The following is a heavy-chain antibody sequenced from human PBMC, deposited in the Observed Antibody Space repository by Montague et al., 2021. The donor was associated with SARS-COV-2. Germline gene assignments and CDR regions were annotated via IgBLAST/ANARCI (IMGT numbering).Heavy chain of an antibody. CDR2: IYYSGST. J-gene: IGHJ6*03. CDR1: GGSFSGYH. V-gene: IGHV4-59*12. Sequence: SETLSLTCAVYGGSFSGYHWNWIRQPPGKGLEWIGYIYYSGSTNYNPSLKSRVTISVDTSKNQFSLRLTSVAAADTAVYYCARLRDGVVPSPILGVGPYYSYYYMDVWGRGTTVTVSS. CDR3: ARLRDGVVPSPILGVGPYYSYYYMDV. D-gene: IGHD3-10*01.